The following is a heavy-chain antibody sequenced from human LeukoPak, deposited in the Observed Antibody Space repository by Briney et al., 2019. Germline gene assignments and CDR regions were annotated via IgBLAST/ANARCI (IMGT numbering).Heavy chain of an antibody. J-gene: IGHJ4*02. D-gene: IGHD2-8*01. V-gene: IGHV3-23*01. CDR2: LSHLGDSV. Sequence: GGSLRLSCAASGFSFSSYWMTWVRQAPGKGLEWVSALSHLGDSVHYADSVKGRFTISRDNSKNTVYLQMNSLRAEDTAVYFCARNARYCPKAACYDYWGQGILVTVSS. CDR1: GFSFSSYW. CDR3: ARNARYCPKAACYDY.